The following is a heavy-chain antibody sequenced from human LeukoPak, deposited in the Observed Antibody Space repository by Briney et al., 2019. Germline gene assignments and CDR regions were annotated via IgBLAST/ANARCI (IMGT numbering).Heavy chain of an antibody. D-gene: IGHD3-22*01. CDR1: GGSISSSSYY. CDR3: ARLGYDSSGYYHNWFDP. J-gene: IGHJ5*02. CDR2: IYYSGST. V-gene: IGHV4-39*01. Sequence: SETLSLTCTVSGGSISSSSYYWGWIRQPPGKGLEWIGSIYYSGSTYYNPSLKSRVTISVDTSKNQFSLKLSSVTAADTAVYYCARLGYDSSGYYHNWFDPWGQGTLVTVSS.